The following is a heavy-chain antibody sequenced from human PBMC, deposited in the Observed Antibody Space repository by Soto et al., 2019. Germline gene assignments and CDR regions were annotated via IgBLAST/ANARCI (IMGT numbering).Heavy chain of an antibody. V-gene: IGHV3-7*03. J-gene: IGHJ4*02. CDR3: ARDRAYSALDY. D-gene: IGHD4-4*01. Sequence: LRLSCAASAFTFRSSWMTWIRQAPGKGLEFVANINEDGSQTYYGDPVRGRFTITRDNAKTSLFLQMNSLRAEDTAVYYCARDRAYSALDYWGQGTLVTVSS. CDR1: AFTFRSSW. CDR2: INEDGSQT.